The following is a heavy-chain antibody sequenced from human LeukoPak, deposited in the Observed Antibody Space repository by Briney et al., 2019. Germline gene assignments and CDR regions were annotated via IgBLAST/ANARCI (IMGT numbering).Heavy chain of an antibody. J-gene: IGHJ4*02. D-gene: IGHD3-22*01. V-gene: IGHV3-23*01. CDR2: ISGSGGST. Sequence: GGSLRLSCAASGFTFSSYAMSWVRQAPGKGLEWVSAISGSGGSTYYADSVKGWFTISRDNSKNTLYLQMNSLRAEDTAVYYCAKDVRMIVVNDFDYWGQGTLVTVSS. CDR1: GFTFSSYA. CDR3: AKDVRMIVVNDFDY.